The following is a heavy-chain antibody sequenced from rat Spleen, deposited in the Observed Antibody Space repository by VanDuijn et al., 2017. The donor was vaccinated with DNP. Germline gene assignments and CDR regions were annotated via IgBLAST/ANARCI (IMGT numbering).Heavy chain of an antibody. V-gene: IGHV5-27*01. J-gene: IGHJ3*01. CDR1: GFIFSNYD. CDR3: TTLNYYASLSGYFDH. Sequence: EVQLVESGGGLVQPGRSLKLSCAASGFIFSNYDMAWVRQAPTKGLEWVAYISPSGGSTYYRDSVKGRFTISRDNAKNTLYLQMDSLRSEDTATYYCTTLNYYASLSGYFDHWGQGTLVTVSS. D-gene: IGHD1-12*01. CDR2: ISPSGGST.